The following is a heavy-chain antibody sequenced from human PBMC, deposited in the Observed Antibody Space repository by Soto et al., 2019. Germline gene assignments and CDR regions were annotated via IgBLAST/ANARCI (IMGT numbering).Heavy chain of an antibody. CDR3: ARGVAFLDY. Sequence: ASVKVSFKASGYTFSSYAIHWVRQAPGQGLEWMGWIHAGNGNTKYSQSFQGRVTISRDTSATTAYMELNSLRSEDTAVYHCARGVAFLDYWGQGTLVTVSS. CDR2: IHAGNGNT. D-gene: IGHD2-15*01. J-gene: IGHJ4*02. CDR1: GYTFSSYA. V-gene: IGHV1-3*01.